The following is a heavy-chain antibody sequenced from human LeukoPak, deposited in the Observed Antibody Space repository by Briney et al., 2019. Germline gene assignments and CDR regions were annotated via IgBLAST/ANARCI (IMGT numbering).Heavy chain of an antibody. CDR3: ARDLGLDGD. D-gene: IGHD1-1*01. Sequence: GGSLRLSCAASGFTFSNYNMNWVRQAPGKGLEWVSYISRGRTTIYYADSVKGRFTISRDNAKNSLYLQMNRLRAEDTAVYYCARDLGLDGDWGQGTLVTVSS. J-gene: IGHJ4*02. CDR1: GFTFSNYN. CDR2: ISRGRTTI. V-gene: IGHV3-48*01.